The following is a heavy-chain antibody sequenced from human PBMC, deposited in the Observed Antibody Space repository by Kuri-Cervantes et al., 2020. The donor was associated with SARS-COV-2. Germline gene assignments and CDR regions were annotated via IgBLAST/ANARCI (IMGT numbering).Heavy chain of an antibody. CDR1: GGSVSSGSYY. CDR3: ARDLGSGRWLQSPNAFDI. CDR2: IYYSGST. Sequence: SETLSLTCTVSGGSVSSGSYYWSWIRRPPGKGLEWIGYIYYSGSTNYNPSLKSRVTISVDTSKNQFSLKLSSVTAADTAVYYCARDLGSGRWLQSPNAFDIWGQGTMVTVSS. D-gene: IGHD5-24*01. V-gene: IGHV4-61*01. J-gene: IGHJ3*02.